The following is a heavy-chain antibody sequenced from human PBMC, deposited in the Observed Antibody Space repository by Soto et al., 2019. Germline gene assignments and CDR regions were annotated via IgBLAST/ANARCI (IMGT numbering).Heavy chain of an antibody. V-gene: IGHV3-30*18. CDR1: GFTFSNYG. CDR2: ISYDGNVA. J-gene: IGHJ4*02. CDR3: AKEGPITNWYLDY. Sequence: QVQLVESEGGVVQPGRSVRLSCTASGFTFSNYGMHWVRQAPGKGLEWVTVISYDGNVAYYADSVKGRFTSSRDNSKNTLYLQMNSLRTEDTAVYYCAKEGPITNWYLDYWGQGTLVTVSS. D-gene: IGHD1-1*01.